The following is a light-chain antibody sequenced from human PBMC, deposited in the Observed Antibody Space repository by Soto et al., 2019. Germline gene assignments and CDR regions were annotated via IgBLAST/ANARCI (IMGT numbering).Light chain of an antibody. CDR3: QQYINWPSWT. J-gene: IGKJ1*01. CDR1: QSVSSN. Sequence: EIVMTQSPATLSVSPGERATLSCRASQSVSSNLAWYQQKPGQAPRLLIYGASTRGTGTPARFSGSGSGTEFTLTISSLQSEDFAVYYCQQYINWPSWTFGQGTKVDIK. V-gene: IGKV3D-15*01. CDR2: GAS.